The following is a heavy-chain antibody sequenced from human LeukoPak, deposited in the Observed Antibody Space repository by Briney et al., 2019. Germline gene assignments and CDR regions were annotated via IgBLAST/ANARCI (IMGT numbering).Heavy chain of an antibody. D-gene: IGHD2-2*01. CDR3: ARDGTSTDDY. Sequence: ASVKVSCKTSGYTFSNFGINWVRQASGQGLEWMGWISGNNDNPNYGQKFQGRFTRTTDSSTSTAYMELRNLTFDDTAVYFCARDGTSTDDYWGQGTLVTVSS. J-gene: IGHJ4*02. CDR1: GYTFSNFG. CDR2: ISGNNDNP. V-gene: IGHV1-18*01.